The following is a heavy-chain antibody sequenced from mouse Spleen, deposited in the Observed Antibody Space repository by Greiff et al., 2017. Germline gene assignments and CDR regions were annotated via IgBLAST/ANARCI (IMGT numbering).Heavy chain of an antibody. CDR1: GFTFSSYA. Sequence: EVKLVESGGGLVKPGGSLKLSCAASGFTFSSYAMSWVRQTPEKRLEWVAAINSNGGSTYYPDTVKDRFTISRDNAKNTLYLQMSSLRSEDTALYYCARPYSYYSYAFAYWGQGTLVTVSA. V-gene: IGHV5-6-2*01. D-gene: IGHD2-12*01. CDR2: INSNGGST. J-gene: IGHJ3*01. CDR3: ARPYSYYSYAFAY.